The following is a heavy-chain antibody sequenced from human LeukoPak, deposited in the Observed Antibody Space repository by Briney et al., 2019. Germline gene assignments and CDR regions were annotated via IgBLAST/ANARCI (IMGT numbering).Heavy chain of an antibody. CDR2: IYYSGST. V-gene: IGHV4-39*07. CDR3: ARDYYGSGSYNY. D-gene: IGHD3-10*01. J-gene: IGHJ4*02. CDR1: GDSISSSSYC. Sequence: SETLSLTCTVSGDSISSSSYCWGWVRQPPGKGLEWIGSIYYSGSTNYNPSLKSRVTISVDKSKNQFSLKLSSVTAADTAVYYCARDYYGSGSYNYWGQGTLVTVSS.